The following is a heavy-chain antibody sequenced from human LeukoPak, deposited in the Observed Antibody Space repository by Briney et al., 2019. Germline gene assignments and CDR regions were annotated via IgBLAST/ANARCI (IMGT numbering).Heavy chain of an antibody. V-gene: IGHV7-4-1*02. D-gene: IGHD3-9*01. J-gene: IGHJ6*03. CDR3: ASGQTLRYFDWSKSYYYYYYYMDV. Sequence: ASVKVSCKASGYTFTSYAMNWVRQALGQGLEWMGWINTNTGNPTYAQGFTGRFVFSLDTSVSTAYLQISSLKAEDTAVYYCASGQTLRYFDWSKSYYYYYYYMDVWGKGTTVTVSS. CDR1: GYTFTSYA. CDR2: INTNTGNP.